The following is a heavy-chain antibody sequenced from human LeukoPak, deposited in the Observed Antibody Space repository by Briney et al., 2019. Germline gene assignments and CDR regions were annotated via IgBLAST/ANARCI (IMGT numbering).Heavy chain of an antibody. V-gene: IGHV3-48*01. D-gene: IGHD1-26*01. CDR3: ARDRLTSGSYFFDY. J-gene: IGHJ4*02. CDR1: AFPFSDYS. CDR2: ISGRSSTI. Sequence: GGSLRLSCAASAFPFSDYSMNWVRQAPGKGLEWISYISGRSSTIYYADSVRGRFTISRDNAKNSMYLQMNSLRAEDTAVYYCARDRLTSGSYFFDYWGQGTLVTVSS.